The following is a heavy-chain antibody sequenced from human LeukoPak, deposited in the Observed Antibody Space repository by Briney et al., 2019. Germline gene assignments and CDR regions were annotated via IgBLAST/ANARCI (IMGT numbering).Heavy chain of an antibody. V-gene: IGHV4-39*02. CDR1: GGSISSSSYY. D-gene: IGHD5-24*01. CDR3: ARDRRDGYNRVIDY. J-gene: IGHJ4*02. Sequence: NPSETLFLTCTVSGGSISSSSYYWGWIRQPPGKGLEWIGSIYYSGSTYYNPSLKSRVTISVDTSKNQFSLKLSSVTAADTAVYYCARDRRDGYNRVIDYWGQGTLVTVSS. CDR2: IYYSGST.